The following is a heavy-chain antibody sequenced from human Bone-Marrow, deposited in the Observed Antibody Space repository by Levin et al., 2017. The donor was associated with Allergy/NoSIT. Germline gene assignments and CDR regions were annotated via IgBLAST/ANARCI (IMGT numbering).Heavy chain of an antibody. V-gene: IGHV4-59*01. J-gene: IGHJ4*02. D-gene: IGHD3-3*01. CDR1: GGSISSYY. CDR3: ARIGGFGHKDFWGGYSD. Sequence: PSETLSLTCTVSGGSISSYYWSWIRQPPGKGLEWIGYIYYSGSTNYNPSLKSRVTILRDTSKNQFSLRLNSVTPADTAVYFCARIGGFGHKDFWGGYSDWGQGTLVTVSS. CDR2: IYYSGST.